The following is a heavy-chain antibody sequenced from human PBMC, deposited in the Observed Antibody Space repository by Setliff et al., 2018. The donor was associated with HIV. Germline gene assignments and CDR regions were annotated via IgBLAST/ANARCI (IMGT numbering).Heavy chain of an antibody. CDR1: GFTFSSYS. D-gene: IGHD6-6*01. V-gene: IGHV3-48*01. CDR3: AKYSSSWSYYSYYMNV. J-gene: IGHJ6*03. Sequence: PGGSLRLSCAASGFTFSSYSMSWIRQAPGKGLEWVSYIFSSGSGSTIYYAESVKGRFTISRDNSKNTVYLQMNSLRAEDTAVYYCAKYSSSWSYYSYYMNVWGKGTTVTVSS. CDR2: IFSSGSGSTI.